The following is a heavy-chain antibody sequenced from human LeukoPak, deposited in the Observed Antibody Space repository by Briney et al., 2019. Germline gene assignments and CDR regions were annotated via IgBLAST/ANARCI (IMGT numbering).Heavy chain of an antibody. V-gene: IGHV4-39*02. D-gene: IGHD1-26*01. CDR2: IYYSGST. Sequence: PSETLSLTCTVSGGSISSNNYYWGWIRQPPGKGLEWIGTIYYSGSTYYNPSLKSRVTMSVDTSKNQFSLKLTSVTAADTAVYYCARERPVGATPFDFWGQGTLVTVSS. CDR3: ARERPVGATPFDF. J-gene: IGHJ4*02. CDR1: GGSISSNNYY.